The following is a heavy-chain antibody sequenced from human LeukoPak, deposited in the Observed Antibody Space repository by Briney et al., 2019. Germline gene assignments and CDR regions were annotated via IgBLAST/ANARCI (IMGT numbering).Heavy chain of an antibody. D-gene: IGHD4-17*01. Sequence: PGGSLRLSCAASGFTFSSYGMPWVRQAPGKGLEGVAVISYDGSNKYYADSVKGRFTISRDNSKNTLYLQMNSLRAEDTAVYYCAKDTRATVMYYWGQGTLVTVSS. CDR2: ISYDGSNK. CDR3: AKDTRATVMYY. J-gene: IGHJ4*02. V-gene: IGHV3-30*18. CDR1: GFTFSSYG.